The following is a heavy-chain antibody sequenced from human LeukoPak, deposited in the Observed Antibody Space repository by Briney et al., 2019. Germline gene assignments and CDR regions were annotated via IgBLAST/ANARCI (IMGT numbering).Heavy chain of an antibody. CDR1: GYSFTTYW. V-gene: IGHV5-51*01. Sequence: GESLKISCQGSGYSFTTYWIGWVRQMPGKGLEWMGIIYPGDSDTRYSPSFEGQVTISADKSISTAYLQWGSLKASDTAMYYCARHGSGYDSGYWGQGTLVTVSS. CDR3: ARHGSGYDSGY. CDR2: IYPGDSDT. J-gene: IGHJ4*02. D-gene: IGHD5-12*01.